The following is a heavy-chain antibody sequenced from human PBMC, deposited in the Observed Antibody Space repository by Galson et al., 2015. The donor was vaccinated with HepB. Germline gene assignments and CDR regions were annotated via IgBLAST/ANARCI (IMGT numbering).Heavy chain of an antibody. Sequence: SVKVSCKASGYTFTSYGISWVRQAPGQGLEWMGRISAYNGNTNYAQKLQGRVTMTTDTSTDTAYMELSSLRSEDTAVYYCATAVGYDFWSLGYWGQGTLVTVSS. CDR2: ISAYNGNT. V-gene: IGHV1-18*04. CDR1: GYTFTSYG. CDR3: ATAVGYDFWSLGY. D-gene: IGHD3-3*01. J-gene: IGHJ4*02.